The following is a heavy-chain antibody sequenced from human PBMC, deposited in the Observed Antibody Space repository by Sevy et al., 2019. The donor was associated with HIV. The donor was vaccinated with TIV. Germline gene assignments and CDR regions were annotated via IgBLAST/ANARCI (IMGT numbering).Heavy chain of an antibody. CDR1: GGTFSSYA. J-gene: IGHJ6*02. CDR2: IIPIFGTA. D-gene: IGHD2-15*01. Sequence: ASVKVSCKASGGTFSSYAISWVRQAPGQGLAWMGGIIPIFGTANYAQKFQGRVTITADESTSTAYMELSSLRSEDTAVYYCARDGVVVAATPETGRYGMDVWGQGTTVTVSS. V-gene: IGHV1-69*13. CDR3: ARDGVVVAATPETGRYGMDV.